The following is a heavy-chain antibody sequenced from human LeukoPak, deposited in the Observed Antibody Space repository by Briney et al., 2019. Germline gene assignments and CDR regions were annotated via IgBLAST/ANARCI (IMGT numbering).Heavy chain of an antibody. CDR3: ARDVQVATIYPLDY. J-gene: IGHJ4*02. CDR2: ISSSSSYI. CDR1: EFTFSDYA. V-gene: IGHV3-21*01. Sequence: GGSLRLSCAASEFTFSDYAMSWVRQAPGKGLEWVSSISSSSSYIYYADSVKGRFTISRDNAKNSLYLQMNSLRAEDTAVYYCARDVQVATIYPLDYWGQGTLVTVSS. D-gene: IGHD5-12*01.